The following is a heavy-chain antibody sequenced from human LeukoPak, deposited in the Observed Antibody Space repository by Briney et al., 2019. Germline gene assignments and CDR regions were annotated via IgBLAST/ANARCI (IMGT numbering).Heavy chain of an antibody. J-gene: IGHJ4*02. D-gene: IGHD3-22*01. CDR3: ASLGVNYYDSSGYGY. CDR1: GGSFSGYY. CDR2: LNHSGST. Sequence: PSETLSLTCAVYGGSFSGYYWSWIRQPPGKGLEWIGELNHSGSTNYSPSLKSRVTVSVDTSKNQFSLKLSSVTAADTAVYYCASLGVNYYDSSGYGYWGQGTLVTVSS. V-gene: IGHV4-34*01.